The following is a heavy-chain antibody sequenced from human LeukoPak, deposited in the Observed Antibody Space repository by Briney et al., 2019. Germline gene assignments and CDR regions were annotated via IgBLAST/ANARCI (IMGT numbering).Heavy chain of an antibody. CDR2: TAYEGGEK. D-gene: IGHD6-13*01. CDR1: GFAFSTYW. J-gene: IGHJ4*02. Sequence: GGSLRLSCAASGFAFSTYWMDWVRQAPGKGLEWVAGTAYEGGEKYYADSVSGRFTISRDNSDNTVYLQMNGLRAEDTAVYYCAKHDRYSSSWYYFDYWGQGTLVTVSS. CDR3: AKHDRYSSSWYYFDY. V-gene: IGHV3-30*18.